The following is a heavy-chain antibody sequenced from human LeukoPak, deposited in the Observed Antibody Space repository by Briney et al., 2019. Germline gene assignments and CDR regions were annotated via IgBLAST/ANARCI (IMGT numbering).Heavy chain of an antibody. D-gene: IGHD2-15*01. CDR1: GFTFSSYA. V-gene: IGHV3-30*04. J-gene: IGHJ4*02. CDR3: AKDGGRGASGLWSERTPTYFDY. Sequence: GRSLRLSCAASGFTFSSYAMHWVRQAPGKGLEWVAVISYDGSNKYYADSVKGRFTISRDNSKNTLYLQMNSLRAEDTAVYYCAKDGGRGASGLWSERTPTYFDYWGRGTLVTVSS. CDR2: ISYDGSNK.